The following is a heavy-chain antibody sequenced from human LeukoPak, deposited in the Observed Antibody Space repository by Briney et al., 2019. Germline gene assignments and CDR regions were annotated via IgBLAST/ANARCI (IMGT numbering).Heavy chain of an antibody. CDR3: ARVPHCSSNSCQAWFDP. D-gene: IGHD2-2*01. Sequence: SETLSLTYTFSGGSIRDDYWSWIRQPPGKGLEWIGNIYYSGSTKYNPSLKSRVTISIDTSRNQFSLKLTSVTAADTAVYYCARVPHCSSNSCQAWFDPWGQGTLVTVSS. J-gene: IGHJ5*02. CDR2: IYYSGST. V-gene: IGHV4-59*01. CDR1: GGSIRDDY.